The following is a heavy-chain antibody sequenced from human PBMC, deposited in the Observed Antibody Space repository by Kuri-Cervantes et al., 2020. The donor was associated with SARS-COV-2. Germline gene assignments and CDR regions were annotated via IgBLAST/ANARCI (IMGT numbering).Heavy chain of an antibody. J-gene: IGHJ6*02. V-gene: IGHV3-13*01. CDR3: ARDLGGPRFGGMDV. Sequence: GGSLRLSCAASGFTFSSYDMHWVRQATGKGLEWVSAIGTAGDTYYPGSVKGRFTISRENAKSSLYLQMNSLRAGDTAVYYCARDLGGPRFGGMDVWGQGTTVTVSS. CDR2: IGTAGDT. CDR1: GFTFSSYD. D-gene: IGHD3-16*01.